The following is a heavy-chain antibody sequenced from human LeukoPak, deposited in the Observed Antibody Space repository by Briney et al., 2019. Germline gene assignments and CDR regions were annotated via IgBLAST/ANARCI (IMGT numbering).Heavy chain of an antibody. CDR1: GFTFSSFW. CDR2: IWYDGSNK. D-gene: IGHD5-12*01. V-gene: IGHV3-33*08. CDR3: ARDNYGYDPYGMDV. J-gene: IGHJ6*02. Sequence: GGSLRLSCAASGFTFSSFWMTWVRQAPGKGLEWVAVIWYDGSNKYYADSVKGRFTISRDNSKNTLYLQMNSLRAEDTAVYYCARDNYGYDPYGMDVWGQGTTVTVSS.